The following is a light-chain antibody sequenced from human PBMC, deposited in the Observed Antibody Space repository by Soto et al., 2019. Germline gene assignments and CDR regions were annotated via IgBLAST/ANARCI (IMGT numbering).Light chain of an antibody. CDR1: QSISTW. CDR2: KAS. V-gene: IGKV1-5*03. CDR3: QDYNSWT. Sequence: DIQRTQSPSTLSASVGDRVTITCRASQSISTWLSWYQQKPGKAPKVLIYKASNLQSGVSSRFSGSGSGTEFTLTISSLQPDDFATYYCQDYNSWTFGQGTKV. J-gene: IGKJ1*01.